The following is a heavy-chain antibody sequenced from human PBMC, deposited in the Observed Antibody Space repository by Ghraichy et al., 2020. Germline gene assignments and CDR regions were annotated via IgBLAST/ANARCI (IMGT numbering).Heavy chain of an antibody. J-gene: IGHJ6*02. CDR2: INPSNGGT. D-gene: IGHD3-16*01. Sequence: ASVKVSCKSSGYTFTDYYLHWVRQAPGQGLEWVGRINPSNGGTSLAQKFQGRVTMTRDTSINTVYMELSSLRSEDTAVYYCAKDWRLATSGTFDGTDVWGQGATVTVSS. V-gene: IGHV1-2*06. CDR1: GYTFTDYY. CDR3: AKDWRLATSGTFDGTDV.